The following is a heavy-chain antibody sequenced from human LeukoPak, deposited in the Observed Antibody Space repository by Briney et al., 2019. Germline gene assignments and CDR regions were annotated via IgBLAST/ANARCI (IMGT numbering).Heavy chain of an antibody. Sequence: ASVKVSFKASGYTFTGYHMHWVRQAPGQGLEWMGWINPNSGGTNYAQKFQGRVTMTRDTSISTAYMELSRLRADDTAVYYCAREWGGSGSFINWGQGTLVTVSS. D-gene: IGHD1-26*01. V-gene: IGHV1-2*02. J-gene: IGHJ4*02. CDR1: GYTFTGYH. CDR3: AREWGGSGSFIN. CDR2: INPNSGGT.